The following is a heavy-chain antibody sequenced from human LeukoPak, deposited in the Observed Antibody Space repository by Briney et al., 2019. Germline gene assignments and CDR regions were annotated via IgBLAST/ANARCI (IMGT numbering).Heavy chain of an antibody. Sequence: PSETLSLTCAVSGGSISSYYWSWIRQPAGKGLEWIGRIYTSGSTNYNPSLKSRVTMSVDTSNNQFSLKLSSVTPADTAVYYCAREGVVQGVIGYWGQGTLVTVSS. CDR2: IYTSGST. D-gene: IGHD3-10*01. J-gene: IGHJ4*02. CDR1: GGSISSYY. CDR3: AREGVVQGVIGY. V-gene: IGHV4-4*07.